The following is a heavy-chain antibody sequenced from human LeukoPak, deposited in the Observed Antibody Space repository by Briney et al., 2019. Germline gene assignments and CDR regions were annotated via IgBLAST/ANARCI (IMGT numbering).Heavy chain of an antibody. CDR3: ARASWSYSPYFDY. D-gene: IGHD1-26*01. CDR1: GFTFSDYY. J-gene: IGHJ4*02. Sequence: GGSLRFSCAASGFTFSDYYMSWIRQAPGKGLEWVSYISSSGSTIYYADSVKGRFTISRDNAKNSLYLQMNSQRAEDTAVYYCARASWSYSPYFDYWGQGTLVTVSS. CDR2: ISSSGSTI. V-gene: IGHV3-11*04.